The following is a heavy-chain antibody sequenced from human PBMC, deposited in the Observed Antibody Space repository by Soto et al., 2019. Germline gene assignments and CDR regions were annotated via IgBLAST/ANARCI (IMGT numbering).Heavy chain of an antibody. D-gene: IGHD1-26*01. CDR2: ISSGGDYI. J-gene: IGHJ5*02. V-gene: IGHV3-21*01. Sequence: EVQVVESGGGLVQPGGSLRLSCSFTFSMYSMNWVRQAPGKGLEWVASISSGGDYIKYADSVKGRFTISRDNAKNSVSLQMNSLRVDDTARYFCTRDQGGSYDSWFDPWGQGTLVTVSS. CDR3: TRDQGGSYDSWFDP. CDR1: FTFSMYS.